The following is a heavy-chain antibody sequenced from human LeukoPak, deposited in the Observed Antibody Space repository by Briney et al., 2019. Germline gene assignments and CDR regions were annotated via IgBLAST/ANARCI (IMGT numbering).Heavy chain of an antibody. CDR3: TRDRRDGYNYVDY. V-gene: IGHV4-59*01. J-gene: IGHJ4*02. Sequence: SETLSLTCTVSGGSMSPYYWSWIRQPPGKGLEWIGYISYSGSTNYNPSLKSRVTISVDTSKNQFSLKLNSVTAADTADYYCTRDRRDGYNYVDYWGQGTLVTVSS. CDR2: ISYSGST. D-gene: IGHD5-24*01. CDR1: GGSMSPYY.